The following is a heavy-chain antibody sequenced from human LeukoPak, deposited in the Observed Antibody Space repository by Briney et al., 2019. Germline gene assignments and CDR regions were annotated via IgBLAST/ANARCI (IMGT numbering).Heavy chain of an antibody. CDR2: ISNSGSTI. D-gene: IGHD3-10*01. J-gene: IGHJ4*02. CDR1: GFTFSSYE. CDR3: ARVRRFGERPFDY. Sequence: GGSLRLSCAASGFTFSSYEMNWVRQAPGKGLEWVSYISNSGSTIYYADSVKGRFTISRDNAKNSLYLQMNSLRAEDTAVYYCARVRRFGERPFDYWGQGTLVTVSS. V-gene: IGHV3-48*03.